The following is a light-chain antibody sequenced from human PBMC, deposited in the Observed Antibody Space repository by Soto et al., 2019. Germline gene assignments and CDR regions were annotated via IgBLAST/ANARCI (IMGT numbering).Light chain of an antibody. Sequence: DLQMTQSPSSLSASVGDRVTITCRASQGISSYLAWYQQKPGKVPKVLIYAASTLQSGVPSRFSGSGSGTDFTLTISSLQPEDAATYYCQKYNSAPLTFGGGTKVDIK. CDR3: QKYNSAPLT. CDR1: QGISSY. V-gene: IGKV1-27*01. J-gene: IGKJ4*01. CDR2: AAS.